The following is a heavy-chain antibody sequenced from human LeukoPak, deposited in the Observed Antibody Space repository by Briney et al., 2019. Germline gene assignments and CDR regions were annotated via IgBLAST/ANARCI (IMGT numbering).Heavy chain of an antibody. J-gene: IGHJ4*02. V-gene: IGHV4-39*01. CDR1: GASISNRGHY. CDR3: VVSYSRTWYPADY. CDR2: IYYSGST. D-gene: IGHD6-13*01. Sequence: SETLSLTCTVSGASISNRGHYWGWIRQPPGKGLEWIGSIYYSGSTYYNPSLKSRVTISVDTSKNQFSLKLSSVTAADTAVYYCVVSYSRTWYPADYWGQGTLVTVSS.